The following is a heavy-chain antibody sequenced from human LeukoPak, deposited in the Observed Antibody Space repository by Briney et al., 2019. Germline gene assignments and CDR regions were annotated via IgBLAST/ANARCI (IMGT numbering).Heavy chain of an antibody. CDR1: GGTFSSYA. Sequence: GASVKVSCKASGGTFSSYAISWVRQAPGQGLEWMGGITPMVGTAKYAQKFQDRVTITTDESASTAYLDLSSLTSEDTAVYYCARGNWSDAFDVWGQGASVTVSS. D-gene: IGHD1-1*01. CDR2: ITPMVGTA. V-gene: IGHV1-69*05. J-gene: IGHJ3*01. CDR3: ARGNWSDAFDV.